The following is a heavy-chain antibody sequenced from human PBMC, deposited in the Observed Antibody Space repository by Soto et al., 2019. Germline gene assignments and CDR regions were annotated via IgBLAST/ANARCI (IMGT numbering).Heavy chain of an antibody. D-gene: IGHD5-12*01. Sequence: PGGSLRLSCAASGFTFSSYAMHWVRQAQGKGLEWVAVISYDGSNKYYADSVKGRFTISRDNSKNTLYLQMNSLRAEDTAVYYCARDREMATIEEFDAFDIWGQGTMVTVSS. V-gene: IGHV3-30-3*01. CDR3: ARDREMATIEEFDAFDI. CDR1: GFTFSSYA. J-gene: IGHJ3*02. CDR2: ISYDGSNK.